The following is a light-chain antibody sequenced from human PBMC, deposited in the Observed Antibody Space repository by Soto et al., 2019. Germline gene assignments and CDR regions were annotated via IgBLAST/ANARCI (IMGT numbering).Light chain of an antibody. CDR1: QDLSNH. J-gene: IGKJ2*01. CDR3: QQYDNLPPYT. V-gene: IGKV1-33*01. CDR2: DAS. Sequence: DLPMPQSPSSLSASVGDSVPITCPASQDLSNHLTWYQQTPGNAPKILIYDASNLETGVPSRFSGSGSGTDFTFTIRSLQPEDTATYYCQQYDNLPPYTFGQGTKLEIK.